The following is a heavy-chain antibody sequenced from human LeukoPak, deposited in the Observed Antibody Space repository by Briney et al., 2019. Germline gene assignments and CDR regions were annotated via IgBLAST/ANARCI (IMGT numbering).Heavy chain of an antibody. CDR2: INPNSGDT. V-gene: IGHV1-2*02. CDR1: GYTFTDSY. CDR3: ASYTSSWYAEYFQH. Sequence: ASVKVSCKASGYTFTDSYMDWVRQAPGQGLEWMGWINPNSGDTNYAQKFQGRVTMTRDTSISTAYMELSRLTSDDTAVCYCASYTSSWYAEYFQHWGQGTLVTVCS. J-gene: IGHJ1*01. D-gene: IGHD6-13*01.